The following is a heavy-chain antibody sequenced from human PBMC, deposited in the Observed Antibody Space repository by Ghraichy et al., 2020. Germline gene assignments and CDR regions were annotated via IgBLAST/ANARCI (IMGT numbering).Heavy chain of an antibody. J-gene: IGHJ3*02. D-gene: IGHD3-3*01. CDR3: ARASTITIFGVSDAFDI. CDR1: GGSISSDDYY. V-gene: IGHV4-30-4*01. CDR2: NYYSGST. Sequence: SQTLSLTCTVSGGSISSDDYYWSWIRQPPGRGLEWIGYNYYSGSTYYNPSLKSRVTISVDPSKNQFSLKLSSVTAADTAVYYCARASTITIFGVSDAFDIWGQGTMVTVSS.